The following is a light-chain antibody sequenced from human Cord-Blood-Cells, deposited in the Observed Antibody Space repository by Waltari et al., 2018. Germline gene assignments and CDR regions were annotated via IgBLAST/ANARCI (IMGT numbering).Light chain of an antibody. Sequence: EMVLTQSTATLSLSSGDRATLYCTACQSVSSYVAWYQQKPGQAPRLLIYDASNRATGIPARFSGSGSGTDFTLTISSLGPEDFAVYYCQQRSNWPTFGQGTKVEIK. CDR1: QSVSSY. CDR3: QQRSNWPT. CDR2: DAS. J-gene: IGKJ1*01. V-gene: IGKV3-11*01.